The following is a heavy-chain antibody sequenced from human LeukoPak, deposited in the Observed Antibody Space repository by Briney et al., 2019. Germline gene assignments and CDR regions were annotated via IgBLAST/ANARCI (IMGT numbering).Heavy chain of an antibody. Sequence: ASVNVSCKVSGYTLTELSMHWVRQAPGKGLEWMGGFDPEDGETIYAQKFQGRVTMTEDTSTDTAYMELSSLRSEDTAVYYCALYYYGSGSYYTNWFDPWGQGTLVTVSS. CDR1: GYTLTELS. CDR3: ALYYYGSGSYYTNWFDP. J-gene: IGHJ5*02. D-gene: IGHD3-10*01. CDR2: FDPEDGET. V-gene: IGHV1-24*01.